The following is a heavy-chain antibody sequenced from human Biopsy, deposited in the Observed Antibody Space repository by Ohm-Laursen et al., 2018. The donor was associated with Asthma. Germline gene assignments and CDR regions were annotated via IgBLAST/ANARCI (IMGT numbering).Heavy chain of an antibody. D-gene: IGHD3-22*01. Sequence: SLRLSCAASGFAVSRDHMFWVRQAPGKGLEWVSVIYSGGTSHTADPVRRRFTIPRNYSKNTLYLQMHSLRAEDTAVYYRARGDSSNLSHCYFDYWGQGTLVALSS. CDR2: IYSGGTS. CDR3: ARGDSSNLSHCYFDY. V-gene: IGHV3-53*01. J-gene: IGHJ4*02. CDR1: GFAVSRDH.